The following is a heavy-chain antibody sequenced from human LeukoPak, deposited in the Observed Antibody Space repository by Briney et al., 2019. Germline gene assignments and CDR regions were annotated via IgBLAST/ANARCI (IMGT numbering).Heavy chain of an antibody. Sequence: SETLSLTCAVYGESFSGFYWSWIRQPPGKGLEWIGEIDHSGSTNYNPSLKSRVTISVDTSKNQVSLRLTSVTAADMAVYYCARGSQIFTMVRDVDYWGQGTLVTVSS. J-gene: IGHJ4*02. D-gene: IGHD3-10*01. V-gene: IGHV4-34*01. CDR2: IDHSGST. CDR3: ARGSQIFTMVRDVDY. CDR1: GESFSGFY.